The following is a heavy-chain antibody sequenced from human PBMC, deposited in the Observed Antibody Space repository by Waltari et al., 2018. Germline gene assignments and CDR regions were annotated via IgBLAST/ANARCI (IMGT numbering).Heavy chain of an antibody. J-gene: IGHJ6*03. D-gene: IGHD2-15*01. V-gene: IGHV4-34*01. CDR3: ARGRGPGYCSGGSCPYYYYYYMDV. Sequence: QVQLQQWGAGLLKPSETLSLTCAVYGGSFSGYYWSWIRQPPGKGLEWIGEINHSGSTNYNPSLKSRVTISVDTSKNQFSLKLGSVTAADTAVYYCARGRGPGYCSGGSCPYYYYYYMDVWGKGTTVTVSS. CDR2: INHSGST. CDR1: GGSFSGYY.